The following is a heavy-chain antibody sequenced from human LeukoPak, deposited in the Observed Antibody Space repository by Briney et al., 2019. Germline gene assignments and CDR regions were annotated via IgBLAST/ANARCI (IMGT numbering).Heavy chain of an antibody. D-gene: IGHD3-3*01. CDR1: GGSISSSSYC. CDR3: ARTPYDFWSGYWRTQFDY. J-gene: IGHJ4*02. CDR2: IYYSGST. Sequence: PSETLSLTCTVSGGSISSSSYCWGWIRQPPGGGLEGIGSIYYSGSTYYNPSLKSRVTISVDTSKNQFSLKLSSVTAADTAVYYCARTPYDFWSGYWRTQFDYWGQGTLVTVSS. V-gene: IGHV4-39*01.